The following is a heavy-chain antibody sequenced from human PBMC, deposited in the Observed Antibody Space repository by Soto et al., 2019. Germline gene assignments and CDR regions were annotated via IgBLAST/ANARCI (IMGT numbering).Heavy chain of an antibody. Sequence: QITLKASGPTLVKPTQTLTLTCTFSGFSLSTRGLGVGWIRQPPGKALDWLALIYWDDDKRYSPSLKSRLTIAKETSKNQVVLTMATMDPVDTATYYCAHSTIWGSYRSPCDYWGQGTLVTVSS. D-gene: IGHD3-16*02. J-gene: IGHJ4*02. V-gene: IGHV2-5*02. CDR1: GFSLSTRGLG. CDR3: AHSTIWGSYRSPCDY. CDR2: IYWDDDK.